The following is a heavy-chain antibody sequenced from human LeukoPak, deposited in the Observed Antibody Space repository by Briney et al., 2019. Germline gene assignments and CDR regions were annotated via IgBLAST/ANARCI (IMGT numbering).Heavy chain of an antibody. D-gene: IGHD2-21*02. J-gene: IGHJ6*03. CDR2: INPSGGST. V-gene: IGHV1-46*01. Sequence: ASVKVSCKASGYTFTSYYMHWVRQAPGQGLEWMGIINPSGGSTSYAQKFQGRVTMTRDTSTSTVYMELSSLRSEDTAVYYCARDNFFPGDTGTLAPYYYYMDVWGKGTTVTISS. CDR3: ARDNFFPGDTGTLAPYYYYMDV. CDR1: GYTFTSYY.